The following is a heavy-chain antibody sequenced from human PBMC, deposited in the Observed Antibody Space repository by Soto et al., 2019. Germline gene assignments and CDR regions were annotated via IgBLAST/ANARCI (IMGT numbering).Heavy chain of an antibody. D-gene: IGHD1-1*01. V-gene: IGHV1-18*01. Sequence: QVHLVQSGAEVKKPGASVKVSCKGSGYAFTTYGITWVRQAPGQGLEWMGWISAHNGNTNYAQKLQGRVTVTRDPSTSTAYVELGRLRSDVTAVDYCWRGRYGDYWGQGALVTVSS. CDR2: ISAHNGNT. CDR1: GYAFTTYG. J-gene: IGHJ4*02. CDR3: WRGRYGDY.